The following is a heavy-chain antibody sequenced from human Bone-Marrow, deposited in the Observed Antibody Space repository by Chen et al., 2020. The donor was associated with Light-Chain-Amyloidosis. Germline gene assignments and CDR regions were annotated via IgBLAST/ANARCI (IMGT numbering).Heavy chain of an antibody. D-gene: IGHD1-26*01. CDR2: IIPIFGTA. CDR1: GGTFSSYA. J-gene: IGHJ6*02. CDR3: ARPDLGIVGATMAYYYGMDV. Sequence: QVQLVQSGAEVKKPGSSVKVSCKASGGTFSSYAISWVRQAPGQGLEWMGGIIPIFGTANYAQKFQGRVPITEDESTSTAYMELSSLRSEDTAVYYCARPDLGIVGATMAYYYGMDVWGQGTTVTVSS. V-gene: IGHV1-69*01.